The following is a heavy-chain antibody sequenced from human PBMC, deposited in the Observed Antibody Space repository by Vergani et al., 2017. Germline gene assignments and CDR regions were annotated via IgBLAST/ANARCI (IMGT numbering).Heavy chain of an antibody. CDR1: GFPFSSYS. D-gene: IGHD3-22*01. CDR3: ASLDYYDSSGYSI. J-gene: IGHJ4*02. CDR2: ISSSSSTI. Sequence: EVQLVESGGGLVQPGGSLRLSCAASGFPFSSYSMNWVRQAPGKGLEWVSYISSSSSTIYYADSVKGRFTISRDNAKNSLYLQMNSLRAEDTAVYYCASLDYYDSSGYSIWGQGTLVTVSS. V-gene: IGHV3-48*01.